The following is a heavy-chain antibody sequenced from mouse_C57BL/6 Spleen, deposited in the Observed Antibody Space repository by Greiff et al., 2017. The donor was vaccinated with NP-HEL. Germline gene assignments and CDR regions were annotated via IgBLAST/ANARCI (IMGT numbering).Heavy chain of an antibody. D-gene: IGHD1-1*01. CDR3: AREYYGSSGDWFAY. V-gene: IGHV3-6*01. CDR1: GYSITSGYY. CDR2: IRYDGSN. J-gene: IGHJ3*01. Sequence: EVKLMESGPGLVKPSQSLSLTCSVTGYSITSGYYWNWIRQFPGNKLEWMGYIRYDGSNNYIPSLKNRISITRDTSKNQFFLKLNSVTTEDTATYYWAREYYGSSGDWFAYWGQGTLVTVSA.